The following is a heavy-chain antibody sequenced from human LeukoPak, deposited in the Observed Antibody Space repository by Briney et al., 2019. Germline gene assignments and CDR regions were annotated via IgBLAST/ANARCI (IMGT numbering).Heavy chain of an antibody. CDR1: GGTFSSYG. CDR2: VSSYNGDT. CDR3: AKDWHILTGRNCFDP. J-gene: IGHJ5*02. Sequence: PRASVKVSCKASGGTFSSYGISWVRQAPGQGLEWMGWVSSYNGDTNYAQKFRGRVTMSTDTSTSTAYMELGSLRFDDTAIYYCAKDWHILTGRNCFDPWGQGTLVTVSS. D-gene: IGHD3-9*01. V-gene: IGHV1-18*01.